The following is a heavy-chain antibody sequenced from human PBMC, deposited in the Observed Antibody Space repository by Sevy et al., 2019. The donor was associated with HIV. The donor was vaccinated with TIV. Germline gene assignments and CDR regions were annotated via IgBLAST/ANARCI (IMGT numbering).Heavy chain of an antibody. V-gene: IGHV4-59*08. CDR3: ASPFPIVVVPAAIPDYYYMDV. CDR1: GGSISSYY. Sequence: SETLSLTCTVSGGSISSYYWSWIRQPPGKGLEWIGYIYYSGSTNYNPSLKSRVTISVDTSKNQFSLKLSSVTAADTAVYYCASPFPIVVVPAAIPDYYYMDVWGKGTPVTVSS. D-gene: IGHD2-2*02. J-gene: IGHJ6*03. CDR2: IYYSGST.